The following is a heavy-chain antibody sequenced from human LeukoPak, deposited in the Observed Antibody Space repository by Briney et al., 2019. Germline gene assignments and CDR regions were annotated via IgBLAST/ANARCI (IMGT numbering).Heavy chain of an antibody. CDR1: GVSVSDGRYY. V-gene: IGHV4-31*03. Sequence: SHTLSLSCNVSGVSVSDGRYYWTWIRQHPAKGLEWIGYKYYTGSAKYNPSLKSRLTISVDTSKNQFSVQRSSVTAADTATYYCAAPYCSSISCREVFNMWGQGTRVTVS. CDR2: KYYTGSA. J-gene: IGHJ3*02. CDR3: AAPYCSSISCREVFNM. D-gene: IGHD2-2*01.